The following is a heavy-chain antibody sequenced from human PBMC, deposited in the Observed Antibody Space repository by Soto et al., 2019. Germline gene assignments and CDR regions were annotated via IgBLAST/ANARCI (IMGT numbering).Heavy chain of an antibody. J-gene: IGHJ4*02. CDR1: GYTLTELS. CDR3: ATDLTYGHYVH. Sequence: VQLGQSGAAVKKLGASVKVSFKVSGYTLTELSMHWVRQAPGKGLEWMGGFDAEDGETIHEQKFQGRVTMTEETSTDPAEIQLSSLLSEDTTVYYCATDLTYGHYVHRGQGTLVTVS. CDR2: FDAEDGET. V-gene: IGHV1-24*01. D-gene: IGHD4-17*01.